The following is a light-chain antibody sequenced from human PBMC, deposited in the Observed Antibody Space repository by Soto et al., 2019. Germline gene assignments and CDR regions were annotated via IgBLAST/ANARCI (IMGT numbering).Light chain of an antibody. CDR2: EVT. CDR3: ASLTTTYFV. Sequence: QSALTQPASVSGSPGQSITISCTGTSSDVGAYNLVSWYQHLPDKAPKLIISEVTNRPSGVSDRFSGSKSGNTASLTISGLQAADEADYYCASLTTTYFVFGSGTKVTVL. J-gene: IGLJ1*01. CDR1: SSDVGAYNL. V-gene: IGLV2-14*01.